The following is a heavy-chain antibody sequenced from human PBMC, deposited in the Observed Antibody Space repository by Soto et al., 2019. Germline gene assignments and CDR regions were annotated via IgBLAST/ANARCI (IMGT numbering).Heavy chain of an antibody. CDR2: INPSGGST. D-gene: IGHD3-22*01. Sequence: QVQLVQSGAEVKKPGASVKVSCKASGYIFTNHYIHWVRQAPGQGLEWMGIINPSGGSTNYLQKFQGRITRTRDTSTSTVYMELSSLRSEDTAVCFCARADYYDSSGFYYDCWGQGSLVTVSS. V-gene: IGHV1-46*01. CDR3: ARADYYDSSGFYYDC. CDR1: GYIFTNHY. J-gene: IGHJ4*02.